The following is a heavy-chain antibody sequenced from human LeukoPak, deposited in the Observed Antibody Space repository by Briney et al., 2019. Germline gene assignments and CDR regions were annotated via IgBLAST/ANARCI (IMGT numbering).Heavy chain of an antibody. D-gene: IGHD3-3*01. J-gene: IGHJ4*02. CDR1: GDSISSGGHY. CDR3: ARDSGFWLY. V-gene: IGHV4-39*07. Sequence: SETLSLTCTVSGDSISSGGHYWGWIRQTPGKRLEWIGNIYFSGDTSYNPSLKSRLTMSADTTKNQLFLNLDSVTAADTAVYYCARDSGFWLYWGQGTLVTVSS. CDR2: IYFSGDT.